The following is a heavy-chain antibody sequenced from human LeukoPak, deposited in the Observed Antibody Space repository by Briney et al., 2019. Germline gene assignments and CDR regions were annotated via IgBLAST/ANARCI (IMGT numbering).Heavy chain of an antibody. J-gene: IGHJ6*02. CDR3: AKGLDYYYYYGMDV. CDR1: GFTFSSYA. D-gene: IGHD5-12*01. Sequence: GGSLRLSCAASGFTFSSYAMSWVRQAPGKGLEWVSAISGSGGSTYYADSVKGRFTISRDNSKNTLYLRMNSLRAEDTAVYYCAKGLDYYYYYGMDVWGQGTTVTVSS. CDR2: ISGSGGST. V-gene: IGHV3-23*01.